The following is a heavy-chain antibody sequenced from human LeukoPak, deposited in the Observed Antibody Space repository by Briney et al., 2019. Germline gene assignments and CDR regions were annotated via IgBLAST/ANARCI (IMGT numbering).Heavy chain of an antibody. CDR1: GYTFTGYY. J-gene: IGHJ6*02. Sequence: GASVKVSCKASGYTFTGYYMHWVRQAPGQGLEWMGWINPNSAGTNYAQKFQGRVTMTRDTSISTAYMELSRLRSDDTAVYYCASGYGAPYYGMDVWGQGTTVTVSS. V-gene: IGHV1-2*02. CDR3: ASGYGAPYYGMDV. D-gene: IGHD4-17*01. CDR2: INPNSAGT.